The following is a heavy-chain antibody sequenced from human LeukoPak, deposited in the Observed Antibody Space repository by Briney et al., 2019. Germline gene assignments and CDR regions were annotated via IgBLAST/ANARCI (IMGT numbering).Heavy chain of an antibody. J-gene: IGHJ4*02. CDR1: GYTFTGYY. Sequence: ASVKVSCKASGYTFTGYYMHWVRQAPGQGLEWMGWINPNSGGTNYAQKFQGRVTMIGDTSISTAYMELSRLRSDDTAVYYCARDTAIGLTSVNYWGQGTLVTVSS. D-gene: IGHD5-18*01. CDR3: ARDTAIGLTSVNY. V-gene: IGHV1-2*02. CDR2: INPNSGGT.